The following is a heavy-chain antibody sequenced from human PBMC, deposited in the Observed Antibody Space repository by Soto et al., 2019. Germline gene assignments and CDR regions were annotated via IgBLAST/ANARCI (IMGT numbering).Heavy chain of an antibody. V-gene: IGHV5-51*01. CDR3: ARQQSLPAAIAFYYGMDV. CDR2: IYPGDSDT. Sequence: HGESLKISCKGSGYSFTSYWIGWVRQMPGKGLEWMGIIYPGDSDTRYSPSFQGQVTISADKSISTAYLQWSSLKASDTAMYYCARQQSLPAAIAFYYGMDVWGQGTTVTVSS. J-gene: IGHJ6*02. D-gene: IGHD2-2*01. CDR1: GYSFTSYW.